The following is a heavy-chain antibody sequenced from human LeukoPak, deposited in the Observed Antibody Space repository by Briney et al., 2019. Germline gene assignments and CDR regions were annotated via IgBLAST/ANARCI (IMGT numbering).Heavy chain of an antibody. CDR2: INPDSGGT. Sequence: ASVKVSCKASGYTLTGYYMHWVRQAPGQGPEWMGRINPDSGGTNYPQKFQGRVTMTRDTSISTAYMELTRLKYGDTAVYYCARDMGAHDAFDIWGQGTMVTVSS. D-gene: IGHD1-26*01. J-gene: IGHJ3*02. CDR3: ARDMGAHDAFDI. V-gene: IGHV1-2*06. CDR1: GYTLTGYY.